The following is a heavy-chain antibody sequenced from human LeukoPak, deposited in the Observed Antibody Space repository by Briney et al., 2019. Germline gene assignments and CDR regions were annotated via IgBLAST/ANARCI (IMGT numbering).Heavy chain of an antibody. D-gene: IGHD6-13*01. CDR1: GFTFSSYA. Sequence: GGSLRLSCAASGFTFSSYAMSWVRQAPGKGLEWVSAITGSGGSTYYADSVKGRFTISRDNSKNTLYLQMNSLRAEDTAVYYCAKGWYSSSWYSDDAFDIWGQGTIVTVSS. CDR3: AKGWYSSSWYSDDAFDI. J-gene: IGHJ3*02. CDR2: ITGSGGST. V-gene: IGHV3-23*01.